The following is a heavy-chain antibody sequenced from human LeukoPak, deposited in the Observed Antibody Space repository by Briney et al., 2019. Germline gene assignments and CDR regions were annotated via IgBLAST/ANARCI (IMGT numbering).Heavy chain of an antibody. D-gene: IGHD6-19*01. CDR1: GFTFSSYW. V-gene: IGHV3-7*03. Sequence: GGSLRLSCAASGFTFSSYWMSWVRQAPGKGLEWVGHIKTDGSETYYLDSLRGRFSISRDNTNNALYLQMNSLRVEDTAVYYCVKNNGWFHLAQWGQGTLVTVSS. J-gene: IGHJ4*02. CDR2: IKTDGSET. CDR3: VKNNGWFHLAQ.